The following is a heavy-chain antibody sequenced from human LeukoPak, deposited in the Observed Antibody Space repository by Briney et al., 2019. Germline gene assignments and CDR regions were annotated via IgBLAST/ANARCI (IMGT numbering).Heavy chain of an antibody. V-gene: IGHV7-4-1*02. CDR1: GYSFTTYA. J-gene: IGHJ4*02. CDR2: INTRTGSP. CDR3: ARVFGTTIFGIVSKYGNDY. D-gene: IGHD3-3*01. Sequence: GASVKVSCRASGYSFTTYALNWVRQAPGQGLEWMAWINTRTGSPTYAQDFRGRFVFSLDTSGSTAYLQISSLKPEDTAVYYCARVFGTTIFGIVSKYGNDYWGQGTLVTVSS.